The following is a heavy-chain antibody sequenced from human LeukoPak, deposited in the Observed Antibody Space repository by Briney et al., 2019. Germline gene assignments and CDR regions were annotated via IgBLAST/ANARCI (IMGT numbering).Heavy chain of an antibody. V-gene: IGHV1-2*02. CDR2: INPHSGGT. CDR1: GYTFTGYY. Sequence: ASVNVSCKASGYTFTGYYMHWVRQAPGQGLEWMGWINPHSGGTNYAQKFQGRVTMTRDTSISTAYMELSRLRSDDTAVYYCARTDYDILPGYYMTAFDIWGQGTMVTVSS. CDR3: ARTDYDILPGYYMTAFDI. D-gene: IGHD3-9*01. J-gene: IGHJ3*02.